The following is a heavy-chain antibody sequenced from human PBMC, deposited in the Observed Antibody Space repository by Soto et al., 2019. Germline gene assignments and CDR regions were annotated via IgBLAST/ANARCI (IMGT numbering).Heavy chain of an antibody. CDR2: ISYDGSNK. V-gene: IGHV3-30*03. CDR3: AIVVVVAAYNDV. J-gene: IGHJ4*02. Sequence: GGSLRLSCAASGFTFSSYGMHWVRQAPGKGLEWVAVISYDGSNKYYADSVEGRFTISRDNSKNTLYLQMNSLRAEDTAVYYCAIVVVVAAYNDVWGQGTLVIVAS. CDR1: GFTFSSYG. D-gene: IGHD2-15*01.